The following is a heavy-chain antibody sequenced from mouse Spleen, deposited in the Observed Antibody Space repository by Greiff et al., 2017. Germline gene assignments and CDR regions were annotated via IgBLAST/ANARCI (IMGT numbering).Heavy chain of an antibody. Sequence: VKLVESGPGLVQPSQSLSITCTVSGFSLTSYGVHWVRQPPGKGLEWLGVIWSGGSTDYNAAFISRLSISKDNSKSQVFFKMNSLQADDTAIYYCAKGDYGSSSYAMDYWGQGTSVTVSS. V-gene: IGHV2-4*01. CDR3: AKGDYGSSSYAMDY. CDR1: GFSLTSYG. CDR2: IWSGGST. J-gene: IGHJ4*01. D-gene: IGHD1-1*01.